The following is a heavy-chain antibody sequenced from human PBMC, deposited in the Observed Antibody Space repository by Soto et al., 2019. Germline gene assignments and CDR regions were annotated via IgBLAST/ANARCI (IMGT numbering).Heavy chain of an antibody. CDR2: IWYDGSNK. J-gene: IGHJ4*02. CDR1: GFTFSSYG. CDR3: ARGLSRIHHEYYFDY. D-gene: IGHD5-18*01. Sequence: LRLSCAAPGFTFSSYGMHWVRQAPGKGLEWVAVIWYDGSNKYYADSVKGRFTISRDNSKNTLYLQMNSLRAEDTAVYYCARGLSRIHHEYYFDYWGQGTLVTVSS. V-gene: IGHV3-33*01.